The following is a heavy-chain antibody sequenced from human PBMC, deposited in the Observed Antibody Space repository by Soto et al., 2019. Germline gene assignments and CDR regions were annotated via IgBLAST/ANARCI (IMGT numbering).Heavy chain of an antibody. CDR2: FDPEDGET. CDR3: ATTGYCSSTRCSSYMDV. CDR1: GYTLTELS. Sequence: VASVKVSCKVSGYTLTELSMHWVRQAPGKGLEWMGGFDPEDGETIYAQKFQGRVTMTEDTSTDTAYMELSSLRSEDTAVYYCATTGYCSSTRCSSYMDVWGKGTTVTVSS. V-gene: IGHV1-24*01. J-gene: IGHJ6*03. D-gene: IGHD2-2*01.